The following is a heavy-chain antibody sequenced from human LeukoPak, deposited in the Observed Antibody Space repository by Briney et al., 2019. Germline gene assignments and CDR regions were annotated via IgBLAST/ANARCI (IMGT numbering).Heavy chain of an antibody. J-gene: IGHJ4*02. CDR1: GFTFSSYG. V-gene: IGHV3-30*18. D-gene: IGHD5-18*01. CDR3: AKDGGYSYGYPTYYFDY. Sequence: GGSLRLYCAASGFTFSSYGMHWVRQAPGKGLEWVAVISYDGSNKYYADSVKGRFTISRDNSKNTLYLQMNSLRAEDTAVYYCAKDGGYSYGYPTYYFDYWGQGTLVTVSS. CDR2: ISYDGSNK.